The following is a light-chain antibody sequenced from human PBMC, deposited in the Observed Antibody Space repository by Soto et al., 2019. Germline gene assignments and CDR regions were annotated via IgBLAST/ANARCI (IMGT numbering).Light chain of an antibody. CDR2: EVS. J-gene: IGLJ7*01. CDR3: SSFAGSNTV. V-gene: IGLV2-8*01. Sequence: QSALTQPPSASGSPGQSVTISCTGTSSDVGGYNYVSWYQHHPGKGPKLMIYEVSKRTSGVPDRFSGSKSGNTASLTVSGLQAEDEADCYCSSFAGSNTVFGGGTQLTVL. CDR1: SSDVGGYNY.